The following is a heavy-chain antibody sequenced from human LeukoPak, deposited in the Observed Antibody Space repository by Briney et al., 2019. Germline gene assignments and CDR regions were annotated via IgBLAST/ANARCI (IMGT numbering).Heavy chain of an antibody. Sequence: GGSLRLSCATSGFTFSSYWMHWVRQVPGRGLVWVSRINSDGSITDYADSVKGRFTIARDTAQNTLHLRMNSLRVEDTAMYYCAREPGGYYDSSGFLDDWGQGTLVTVSS. V-gene: IGHV3-74*01. D-gene: IGHD3-22*01. J-gene: IGHJ4*02. CDR1: GFTFSSYW. CDR3: AREPGGYYDSSGFLDD. CDR2: INSDGSIT.